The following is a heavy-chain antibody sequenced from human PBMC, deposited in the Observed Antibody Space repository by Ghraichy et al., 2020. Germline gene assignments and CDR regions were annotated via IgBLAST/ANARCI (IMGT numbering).Heavy chain of an antibody. CDR3: VRGSGNSPPPFDY. J-gene: IGHJ4*02. CDR1: GFTFSSHW. Sequence: GGSLRLSCAASGFTFSSHWMHWVRQVPGKGLMWVLCINGDGSRIMYAESVKGRFTISRDNAKNTLYLLMTSLRADDTAVYYRVRGSGNSPPPFDYWGQGTLVTVSS. D-gene: IGHD4-23*01. CDR2: INGDGSRI. V-gene: IGHV3-74*03.